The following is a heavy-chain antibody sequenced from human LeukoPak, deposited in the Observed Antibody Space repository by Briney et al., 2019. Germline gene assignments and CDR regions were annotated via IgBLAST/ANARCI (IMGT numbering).Heavy chain of an antibody. CDR1: GYTFTGYY. Sequence: VSVKVSCKASGYTFTGYYMHWVRQAPGQGLEWMGWINPNSGGTNYAQRFQGRVTMTRDTSISTAYMELSRLRSDVTAVYYCARIAARPKHNWFDPWGQGTLVTVSS. V-gene: IGHV1-2*02. D-gene: IGHD6-6*01. J-gene: IGHJ5*02. CDR2: INPNSGGT. CDR3: ARIAARPKHNWFDP.